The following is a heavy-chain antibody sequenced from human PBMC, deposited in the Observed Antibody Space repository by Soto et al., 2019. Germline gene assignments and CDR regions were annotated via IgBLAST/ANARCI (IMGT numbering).Heavy chain of an antibody. D-gene: IGHD3-22*01. CDR2: ISAYNGNT. V-gene: IGHV1-18*04. CDR1: GYTFPSYG. J-gene: IGHJ4*02. CDR3: ARDHYDSSGYSGY. Sequence: QVQLVQSGTEVKKPGASVKVSCKASGYTFPSYGFSWVRQAPGQGLEWMGWISAYNGNTHYAEKLQDRFTMTAYTCTSTAYMELRSLRSDDSAVYYCARDHYDSSGYSGYWGQGTLVTVSS.